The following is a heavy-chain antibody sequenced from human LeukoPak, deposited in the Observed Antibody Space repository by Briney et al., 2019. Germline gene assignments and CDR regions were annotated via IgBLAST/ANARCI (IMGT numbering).Heavy chain of an antibody. J-gene: IGHJ3*02. Sequence: GGSLRLSCAASGFTVSSNYMSWVRQAPGKGLEWVSVIYAGGSTYYADSVKGRFTISRDNSKNMLFLQMNSQRAEDTAVYYCARTLVGAVALDTFDIWGQGTMVTVSS. CDR2: IYAGGST. V-gene: IGHV3-53*01. CDR1: GFTVSSNY. CDR3: ARTLVGAVALDTFDI. D-gene: IGHD6-19*01.